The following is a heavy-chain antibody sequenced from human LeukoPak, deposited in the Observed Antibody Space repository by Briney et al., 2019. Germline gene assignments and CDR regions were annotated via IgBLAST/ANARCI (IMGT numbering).Heavy chain of an antibody. Sequence: GGSLRLSCAVSGITLSNYGMSWVRQAPGKGLEWVAGMSDSGGRTTYADSVKGRLTVSRDNPKNTLYLQMNSLRAEDTAVYFCAKRGVVIRVILVGFHKEAYYFDSWGQGALVTVSS. V-gene: IGHV3-23*01. J-gene: IGHJ4*02. D-gene: IGHD3-22*01. CDR1: GITLSNYG. CDR2: MSDSGGRT. CDR3: AKRGVVIRVILVGFHKEAYYFDS.